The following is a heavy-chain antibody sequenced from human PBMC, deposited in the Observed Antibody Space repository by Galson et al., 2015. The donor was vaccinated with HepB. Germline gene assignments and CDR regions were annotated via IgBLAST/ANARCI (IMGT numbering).Heavy chain of an antibody. V-gene: IGHV3-7*03. J-gene: IGHJ4*02. CDR2: IKQDGSEK. CDR3: ARDTRYSGSYYYFDY. Sequence: SLRPSCAASGFTFSSYWMSWVRQAPGKGLEWVANIKQDGSEKYYVDSVKGRFTISRDNAKNSLYLQMNSLRAEDTAVYYCARDTRYSGSYYYFDYWGQGTLVTVSS. CDR1: GFTFSSYW. D-gene: IGHD1-26*01.